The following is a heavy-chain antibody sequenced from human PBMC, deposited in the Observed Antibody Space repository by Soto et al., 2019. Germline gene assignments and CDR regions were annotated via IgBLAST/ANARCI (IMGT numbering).Heavy chain of an antibody. Sequence: PGGSLRLSFAASGYTFSSYWMAWVRQAPGKGLEWVANIKQDGSKKYYVDSVKGRFTISRDNAKNSLYLQMNSLRAEDTAVYYCAKRVWYFDLWGRGTLVTVSS. CDR3: AKRVWYFDL. CDR1: GYTFSSYW. J-gene: IGHJ2*01. V-gene: IGHV3-7*01. CDR2: IKQDGSKK.